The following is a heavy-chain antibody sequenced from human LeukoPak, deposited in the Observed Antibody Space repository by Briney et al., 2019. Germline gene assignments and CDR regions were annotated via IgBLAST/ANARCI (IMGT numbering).Heavy chain of an antibody. CDR1: GFTFSSYW. CDR2: IKQDGSEK. D-gene: IGHD6-19*01. CDR3: ARAGSSGWLTYYFDY. V-gene: IGHV3-7*01. J-gene: IGHJ4*02. Sequence: GGSLRLSCAASGFTFSSYWMSWVRQAPGKGLEWVANIKQDGSEKYYVDSVKGRFTISRGNAKNSLYLQMNSLRAEDTAVYYCARAGSSGWLTYYFDYWGQGTLVTVSS.